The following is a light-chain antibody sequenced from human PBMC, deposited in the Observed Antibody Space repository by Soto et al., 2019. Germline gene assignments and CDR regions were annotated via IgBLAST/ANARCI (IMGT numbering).Light chain of an antibody. V-gene: IGLV2-14*01. CDR3: SSYTNINTRACV. Sequence: QSALTQPASVSGSPGQSITISCTGTSGDIGSYNRVSWYQQHPGKAPKLIIYEVTDRPSGVSNRFSGSKSGNTASLTISRLQAEDEAEYYCSSYTNINTRACVFGTGTKLTVL. CDR2: EVT. J-gene: IGLJ1*01. CDR1: SGDIGSYNR.